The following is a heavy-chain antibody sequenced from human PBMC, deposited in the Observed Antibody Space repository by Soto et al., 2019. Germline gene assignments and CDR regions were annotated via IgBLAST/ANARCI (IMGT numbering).Heavy chain of an antibody. CDR2: IWYDGSNK. V-gene: IGHV3-33*01. CDR1: GFTFSSYG. CDR3: ARSGSAWFGERFRFASGMDV. J-gene: IGHJ6*02. Sequence: GGSLRLSCAASGFTFSSYGMHWVRQAPGKGLEWVAVIWYDGSNKYYADSVKGRFTISRDNSKNTLYLQMNSLRAEDTAVYYCARSGSAWFGERFRFASGMDVWGQGTTVTVSS. D-gene: IGHD3-10*01.